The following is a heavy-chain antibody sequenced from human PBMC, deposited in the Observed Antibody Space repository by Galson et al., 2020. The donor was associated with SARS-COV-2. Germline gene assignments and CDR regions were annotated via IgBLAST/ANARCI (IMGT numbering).Heavy chain of an antibody. CDR1: GFTFSSYS. V-gene: IGHV3-48*04. J-gene: IGHJ6*02. Sequence: GGSLRLSCAASGFTFSSYSMNWVRQAPGKGLEWVSYISSSSSTIYYADSVKGRFTISRDNAKNSLYLQMNSLRAEDTAVYYCARDHDDFWSGYSKLYYCYYGMDVWGQVTTVTVSS. CDR3: ARDHDDFWSGYSKLYYCYYGMDV. CDR2: ISSSSSTI. D-gene: IGHD3-3*01.